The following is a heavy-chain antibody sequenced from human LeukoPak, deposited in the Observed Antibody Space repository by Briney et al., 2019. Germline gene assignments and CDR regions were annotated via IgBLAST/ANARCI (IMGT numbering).Heavy chain of an antibody. J-gene: IGHJ6*02. Sequence: GGSLRLSCAASGFTFSSYSMTWVRQAPGKGLEWVSSISSSSSYIYYADSVKGRFTISRDNAKNSLYLQMNSLRAEDTAVYYCARDGKSTVTTGYYYGMDVWGQGTTVTVSS. V-gene: IGHV3-21*01. D-gene: IGHD4-17*01. CDR2: ISSSSSYI. CDR1: GFTFSSYS. CDR3: ARDGKSTVTTGYYYGMDV.